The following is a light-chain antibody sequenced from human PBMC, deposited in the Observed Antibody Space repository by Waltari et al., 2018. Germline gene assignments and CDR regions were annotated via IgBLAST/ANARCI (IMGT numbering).Light chain of an antibody. Sequence: QSALTQPPSASGSPGHSVPIHCPRTRSHVGAYNYLSWYQQHPGKAPKLIIYEVSKWPSGVPDRFSGSKSGNTASLTVSGLQAEDEADYYCSSYTGSNKVVFGGGTKLTVL. CDR3: SSYTGSNKVV. CDR2: EVS. CDR1: RSHVGAYNY. V-gene: IGLV2-8*01. J-gene: IGLJ2*01.